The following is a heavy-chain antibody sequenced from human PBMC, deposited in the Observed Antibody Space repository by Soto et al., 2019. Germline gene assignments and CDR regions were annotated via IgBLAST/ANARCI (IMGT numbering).Heavy chain of an antibody. Sequence: QVQLVESGGGVVQPGRSLRISCAASGFTFSSYGMHWVRQAPGKGLEWVAVIWYDGSNKYYADSVKGRITISRDNSKNTMYLQMNSLRAEDTAVYYCARDRVSDYTDAFDIWGQGTMVTVSS. CDR3: ARDRVSDYTDAFDI. D-gene: IGHD2-2*02. CDR1: GFTFSSYG. J-gene: IGHJ3*02. CDR2: IWYDGSNK. V-gene: IGHV3-33*01.